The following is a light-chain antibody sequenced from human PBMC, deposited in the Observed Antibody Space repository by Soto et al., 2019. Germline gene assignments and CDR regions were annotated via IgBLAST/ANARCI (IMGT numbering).Light chain of an antibody. Sequence: EVVLTQSPATLSLSPGERATLSCRAGQSVDIYLAWYQQRPGQAPKLLIYDASSRATGIPARFSGSGSGTDFTLTISSLEPEDFAIYYCQQRKYWPPLTFGGGTRVEIK. CDR3: QQRKYWPPLT. V-gene: IGKV3-11*01. CDR1: QSVDIY. CDR2: DAS. J-gene: IGKJ4*01.